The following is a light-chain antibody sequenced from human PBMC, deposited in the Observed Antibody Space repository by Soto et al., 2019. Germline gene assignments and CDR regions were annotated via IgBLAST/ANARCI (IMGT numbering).Light chain of an antibody. CDR1: SSNIGTNP. CDR3: ATWDDSLNGYV. CDR2: SNN. V-gene: IGLV1-44*01. J-gene: IGLJ1*01. Sequence: QSALTQPSASGTPGQRVTISCSGSSSNIGTNPVNWYQQVPGTAPKLLIYSNNQRPSGVPDRVSGSKSGTPASLAISGLQSEDEADYYCATWDDSLNGYVFGTGTKVTVL.